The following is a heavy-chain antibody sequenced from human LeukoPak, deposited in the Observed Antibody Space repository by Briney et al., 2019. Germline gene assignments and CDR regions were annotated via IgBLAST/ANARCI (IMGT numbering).Heavy chain of an antibody. CDR2: VSHSGDT. V-gene: IGHV4-4*02. CDR1: GVSVSSGNW. Sequence: SGTLSLTCAVSGVSVSSGNWWSWVRQLPGTGLEWIGEVSHSGDTNYNPSLKSRVTISVDTSKNQFSLKLSSVTAADTAVYYCARGYGSGSNWGQGTLVTVSS. D-gene: IGHD3-10*01. J-gene: IGHJ4*02. CDR3: ARGYGSGSN.